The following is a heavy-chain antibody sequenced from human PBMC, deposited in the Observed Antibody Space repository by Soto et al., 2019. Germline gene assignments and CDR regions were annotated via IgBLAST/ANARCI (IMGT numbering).Heavy chain of an antibody. J-gene: IGHJ6*02. D-gene: IGHD1-20*01. CDR3: AKGTHQNNRNHYGMDV. V-gene: IGHV3-23*01. CDR2: ISGSGGRK. CDR1: GFTFSGFA. Sequence: GGSLRLSCAASGFTFSGFAMNWVRQAPGKGLEWVWVISGSGGRKSYADSVKGRFTISRDDSKNTLWLQMDSLRADDTAVYYCAKGTHQNNRNHYGMDVWGQGTTVTVSS.